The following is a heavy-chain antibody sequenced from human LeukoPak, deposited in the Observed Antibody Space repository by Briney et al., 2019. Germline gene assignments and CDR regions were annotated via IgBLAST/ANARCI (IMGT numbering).Heavy chain of an antibody. CDR1: GGSISSGGYY. CDR3: ARDRAAAGIDY. D-gene: IGHD6-13*01. J-gene: IGHJ4*02. Sequence: TSETLSLTCTVSGGSISSGGYYWSWIRQPPGKGLEWIGYIYYSGSTYYNPSLKSRVTISVDTSKNQFSLKLSSVTAADTAVYYCARDRAAAGIDYWGQGTLVTVSS. CDR2: IYYSGST. V-gene: IGHV4-31*03.